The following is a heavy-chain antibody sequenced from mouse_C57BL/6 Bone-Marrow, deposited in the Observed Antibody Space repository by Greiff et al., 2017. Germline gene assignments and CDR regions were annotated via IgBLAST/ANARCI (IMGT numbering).Heavy chain of an antibody. CDR3: ARRDLYYYGSSWFAY. J-gene: IGHJ3*01. D-gene: IGHD1-1*01. CDR1: GYTFTSYW. V-gene: IGHV1-53*01. Sequence: VQLQQPGTELVKPGASVKLSCKASGYTFTSYWMHWVKQRPGQGLEWIGNINPSNGGTNYNEKFKSKATLTVDKSSSTAYLQLSSLTSEDSAVYYCARRDLYYYGSSWFAYWGQGTLVTVSA. CDR2: INPSNGGT.